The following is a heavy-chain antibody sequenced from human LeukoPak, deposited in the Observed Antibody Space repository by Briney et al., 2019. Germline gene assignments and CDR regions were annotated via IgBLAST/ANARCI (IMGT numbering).Heavy chain of an antibody. CDR2: INSDGSRT. V-gene: IGHV3-74*01. Sequence: GGSLRLSCAASGFTLSNHWMHWVRQAPGKGLMWVSRINSDGSRTSYADSVKGRFTISRDNAKNTLYLQMNSLRAEDTAVYYCAAGSYYDFWSGYYNPLDYWGQGTLVTVSS. J-gene: IGHJ4*02. CDR3: AAGSYYDFWSGYYNPLDY. CDR1: GFTLSNHW. D-gene: IGHD3-3*01.